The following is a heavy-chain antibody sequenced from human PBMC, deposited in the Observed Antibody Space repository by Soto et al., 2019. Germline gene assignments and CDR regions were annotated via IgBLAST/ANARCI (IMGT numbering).Heavy chain of an antibody. J-gene: IGHJ6*03. Sequence: SETLSLTCTVSGGSISSSSYYWGWIRQPPGKGLEWIGSIYYSGSTYYNPSLKSRVTISVDTSKNQFSLKLSSVTAADTAVYYCARLPPDGFLEWLPNTYYYYYYMDVWGKGTTVTVSS. CDR3: ARLPPDGFLEWLPNTYYYYYYMDV. CDR1: GGSISSSSYY. CDR2: IYYSGST. V-gene: IGHV4-39*01. D-gene: IGHD3-3*01.